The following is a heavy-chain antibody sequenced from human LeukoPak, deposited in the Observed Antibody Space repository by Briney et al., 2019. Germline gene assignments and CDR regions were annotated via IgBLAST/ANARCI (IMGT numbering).Heavy chain of an antibody. CDR1: GFTVSSNY. Sequence: TGGSLRLSCAASGFTVSSNYMSWVRQAPGKGLEWVSVIYSGGSTYYADSVKGRFTISRDNSKNTLYLQMNSLRAEDTAVYYCATIPPRNYFDGWGQGTLVTVSS. CDR3: ATIPPRNYFDG. J-gene: IGHJ4*02. V-gene: IGHV3-53*01. CDR2: IYSGGST. D-gene: IGHD1-7*01.